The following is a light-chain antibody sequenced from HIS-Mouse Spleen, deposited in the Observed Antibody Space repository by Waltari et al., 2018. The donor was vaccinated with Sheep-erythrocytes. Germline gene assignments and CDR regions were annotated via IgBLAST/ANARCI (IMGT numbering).Light chain of an antibody. CDR1: RSDVGGYNY. V-gene: IGLV2-11*01. CDR3: CSYAGSYNHV. Sequence: QSALTQPRSVSGSPGQSVPIPCTGTRSDVGGYNYLSWSQQHPGKAPKLLIYDVSKRPSGVPDRFSGSKSGNTASLTISGLQAEDEADYYCCSYAGSYNHVFATGTKVTVL. CDR2: DVS. J-gene: IGLJ1*01.